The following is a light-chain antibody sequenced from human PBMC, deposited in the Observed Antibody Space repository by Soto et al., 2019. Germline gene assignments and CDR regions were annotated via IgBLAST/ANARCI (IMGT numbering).Light chain of an antibody. Sequence: QPVLTQSPSASASLGGSVKLTCTLSSGHSSYAIAWHQQQPEKGPRLLMMLNSAGSQSKGDGIPDRFSGSSSGAERYLTISSLQSEDEADYYCQTWGTGIRVFGGGTKLTVL. V-gene: IGLV4-69*01. CDR2: LNSAGSQ. J-gene: IGLJ2*01. CDR1: SGHSSYA. CDR3: QTWGTGIRV.